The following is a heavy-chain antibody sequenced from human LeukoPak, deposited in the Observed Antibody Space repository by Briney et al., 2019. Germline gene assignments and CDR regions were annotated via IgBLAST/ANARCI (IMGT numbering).Heavy chain of an antibody. Sequence: ASVKVSCKAFGYTFTSYDIRWVRQAPGQGLEWMGWISTYNGTTNYAQNLQGRVTMTTDTSTSTAYMELRSLRSDDTAVYYCARVVVAAAVYYHYYYMDVWGKGTTVTVSS. V-gene: IGHV1-18*01. D-gene: IGHD2-15*01. CDR1: GYTFTSYD. J-gene: IGHJ6*03. CDR3: ARVVVAAAVYYHYYYMDV. CDR2: ISTYNGTT.